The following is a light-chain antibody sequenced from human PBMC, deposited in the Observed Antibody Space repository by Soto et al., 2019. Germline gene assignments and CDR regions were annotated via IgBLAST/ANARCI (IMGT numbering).Light chain of an antibody. V-gene: IGKV3-20*01. J-gene: IGKJ3*01. CDR3: PHYCSSQFS. CDR1: QSVNSNY. CDR2: DTS. Sequence: EIVLMQSPGTLSLSPGEGATLSCRASQSVNSNYLAWYQQKPGQAPTVLIFDTSRRATDFPDRFSGSGSGPELTLINSTVEPEDCALYYCPHYCSSQFSFGRGTKVNIE.